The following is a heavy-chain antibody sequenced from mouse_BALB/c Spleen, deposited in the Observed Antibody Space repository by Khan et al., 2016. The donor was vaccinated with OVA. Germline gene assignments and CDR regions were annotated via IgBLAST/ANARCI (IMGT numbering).Heavy chain of an antibody. D-gene: IGHD2-4*01. CDR2: IHFSGRT. Sequence: EVQLQESGPDLVKPSQSLSLTCTVTGFSITSDYSWHWVRQFPGNKLEWMGYIHFSGRTNSNPSLKSRVSITRDTSKNQFFLHLNSVTPDDTATYYCSIFDYDGIDFWGQGTTLTVSS. J-gene: IGHJ2*01. CDR1: GFSITSDYS. CDR3: SIFDYDGIDF. V-gene: IGHV3-1*02.